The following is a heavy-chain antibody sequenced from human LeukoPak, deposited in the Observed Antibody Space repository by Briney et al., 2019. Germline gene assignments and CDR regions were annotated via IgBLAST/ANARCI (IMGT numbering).Heavy chain of an antibody. CDR2: IKSDGSEQ. J-gene: IGHJ4*02. V-gene: IGHV3-7*03. D-gene: IGHD3-10*01. CDR1: GFTFSDYW. Sequence: GGSLRLSCAASGFTFSDYWMSWFRQAPGKGLEWMANIKSDGSEQNYVDSVKDRFTISRDNAQNSLYLQMNSLRVEDTAVYYCVRGGFQTNYWSQGTLVTVSS. CDR3: VRGGFQTNY.